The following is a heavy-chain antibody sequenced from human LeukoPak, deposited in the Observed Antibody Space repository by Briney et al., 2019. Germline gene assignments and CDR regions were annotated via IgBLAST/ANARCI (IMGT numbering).Heavy chain of an antibody. CDR1: GGSFSNYA. CDR3: ARGPIMITFGGVIDHAFDI. D-gene: IGHD3-16*02. J-gene: IGHJ3*02. CDR2: MNPNSGNT. V-gene: IGHV1-8*02. Sequence: ASVKVSCKASGGSFSNYAFSWVRQATGQGLEWMGWMNPNSGNTGYAQKFQGRVTMTRNTSISTAYMELSSLRSEDTAVYYCARGPIMITFGGVIDHAFDIWGQGTMVTVSS.